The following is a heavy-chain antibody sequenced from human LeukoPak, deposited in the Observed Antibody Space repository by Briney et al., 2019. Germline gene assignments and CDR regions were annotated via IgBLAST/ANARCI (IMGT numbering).Heavy chain of an antibody. Sequence: GGSLRLSCAASGFTFSDYYMSWIRQAPGKGLEWVGRIKSKTDGGTTDYAAPVKGRFTISRDDSKNMLYLQMNNLKTEDTAVYYCTRSGYPFDYWGQGTLVTVSS. CDR2: IKSKTDGGTT. D-gene: IGHD5-12*01. J-gene: IGHJ4*02. CDR1: GFTFSDYY. V-gene: IGHV3-15*01. CDR3: TRSGYPFDY.